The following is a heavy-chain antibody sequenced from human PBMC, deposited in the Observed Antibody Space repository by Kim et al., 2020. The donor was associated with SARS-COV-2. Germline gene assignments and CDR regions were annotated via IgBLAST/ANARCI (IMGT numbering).Heavy chain of an antibody. CDR3: ARGARRIVVVLATNYGIDV. CDR1: GYTFTSYY. V-gene: IGHV1-46*03. D-gene: IGHD2-15*01. Sequence: ASVNVSCKSSGYTFTSYYMHWVRQAPGQGLEGMGIINPSGGSTSYAQKFQGRVTMTRDTPTGTVYMDLSSLRSEDTAVYYCARGARRIVVVLATNYGIDV. CDR2: INPSGGST. J-gene: IGHJ6*01.